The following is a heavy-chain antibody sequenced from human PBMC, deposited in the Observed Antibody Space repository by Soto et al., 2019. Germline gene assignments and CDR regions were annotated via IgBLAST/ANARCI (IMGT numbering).Heavy chain of an antibody. V-gene: IGHV1-58*01. CDR1: GFTFTSSA. J-gene: IGHJ4*02. CDR3: ARHGEHSSSWYFDY. D-gene: IGHD6-13*01. Sequence: ASVKVSCKASGFTFTSSAVQWVRQARGQRLEWIGWIVVGSGNTTYAQRFQDRVTMTSDTSTSTVHMELGSLTSEDTAVYYCARHGEHSSSWYFDYWGQGTLVTVSS. CDR2: IVVGSGNT.